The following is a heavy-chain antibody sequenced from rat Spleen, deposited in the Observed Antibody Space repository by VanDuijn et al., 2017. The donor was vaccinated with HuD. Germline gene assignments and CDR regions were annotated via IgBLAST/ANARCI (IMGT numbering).Heavy chain of an antibody. CDR3: ARPNWDLGFDY. J-gene: IGHJ2*01. CDR2: ILYDGSGT. D-gene: IGHD5-1*01. CDR1: GFTFSDYN. V-gene: IGHV5-7*01. Sequence: EVQLVESGGGLVQPGRSLKLSCAASGFTFSDYNMAWVRQAPKKGLEWVATILYDGSGTYYPDSVKGRFTISRDNAKSTLYLQMDSLRSEDTASYYCARPNWDLGFDYWGQGVMVTVSS.